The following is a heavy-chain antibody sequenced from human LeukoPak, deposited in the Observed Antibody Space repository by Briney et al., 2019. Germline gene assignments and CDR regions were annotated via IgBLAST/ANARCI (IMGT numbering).Heavy chain of an antibody. V-gene: IGHV4-59*08. Sequence: SETLSLTCTVSGGSINSYYWSWIRQPPGKELEWIGCIYYSGSTNYNPSLKSRVTISVDTSKNQFSLKLSSVTAAGTAVYYCARHWYGGECLFDYWGQATLVTVSS. CDR2: IYYSGST. CDR1: GGSINSYY. J-gene: IGHJ4*02. D-gene: IGHD2-21*01. CDR3: ARHWYGGECLFDY.